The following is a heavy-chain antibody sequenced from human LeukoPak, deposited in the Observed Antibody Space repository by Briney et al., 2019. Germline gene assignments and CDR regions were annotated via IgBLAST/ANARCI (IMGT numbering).Heavy chain of an antibody. V-gene: IGHV3-21*01. CDR2: ISSSSSYI. J-gene: IGHJ3*02. CDR3: ARGRIVGATAAFDI. Sequence: GGSLRLSCATSGFTFTTFWMHWVRQAPGKGLVRVSSISSSSSYIYYADSVKGRFTISRDNAKNSLYLQMNSLRAEDTAVYYCARGRIVGATAAFDIWGQGTMVTVSS. CDR1: GFTFTTFW. D-gene: IGHD1-26*01.